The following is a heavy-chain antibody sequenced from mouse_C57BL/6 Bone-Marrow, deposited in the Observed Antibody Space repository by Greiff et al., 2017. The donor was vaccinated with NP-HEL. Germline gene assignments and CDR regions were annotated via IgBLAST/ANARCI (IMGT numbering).Heavy chain of an antibody. D-gene: IGHD2-14*01. J-gene: IGHJ4*01. CDR1: GYTFTSYW. V-gene: IGHV1-50*01. CDR3: ARIGDYSRGAMDY. CDR2: IDPSDSYT. Sequence: QVQLQQSGAELVKPGASVKLSCKASGYTFTSYWMQWVKQRPGQGLEWIGEIDPSDSYTNYNQKFKGKATLTVDTSSSTAYMQLSSLTSEDSAVYYCARIGDYSRGAMDYWGQGTSVTVSS.